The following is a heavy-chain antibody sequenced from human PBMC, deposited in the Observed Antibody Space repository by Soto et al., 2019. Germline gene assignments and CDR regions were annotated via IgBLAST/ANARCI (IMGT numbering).Heavy chain of an antibody. D-gene: IGHD3-3*01. J-gene: IGHJ4*02. Sequence: GGSLRLSCADSGFTFSDHYMDWVRQAPGKGLEWVGRTRNKANSYTTEYAASVKGRFTISRDDSKNSLYLQMNSLKTEDTAVYYCARQIPGFLGSDYWGQGALVTVSS. CDR1: GFTFSDHY. V-gene: IGHV3-72*01. CDR3: ARQIPGFLGSDY. CDR2: TRNKANSYTT.